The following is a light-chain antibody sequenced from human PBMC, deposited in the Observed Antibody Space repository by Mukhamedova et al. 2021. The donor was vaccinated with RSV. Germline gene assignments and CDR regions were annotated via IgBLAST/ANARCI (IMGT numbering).Light chain of an antibody. CDR2: EDS. CDR3: HVWDGTNIHRV. CDR1: NIGTKS. J-gene: IGLJ3*02. Sequence: STWGGNNIGTKSGHGYQQKPGQAPVLVVYEDSDRPSGIPERFSGSNSGNTATLTISGVEAGEEADFYVHVWDGTNIHRVFGGGTKLTVL. V-gene: IGLV3-21*02.